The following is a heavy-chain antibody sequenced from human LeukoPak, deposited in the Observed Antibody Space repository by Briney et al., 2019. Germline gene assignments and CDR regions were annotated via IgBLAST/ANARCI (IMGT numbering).Heavy chain of an antibody. J-gene: IGHJ4*02. Sequence: GGSLRLSCAASGFTFSSYSMNWVRQAPGKGLEWVSSISSSSSYIYYADSVKGRFTVSRDNAKNSLYLQMNSLRAEDTAVYYCARGIAVAGTFDYWGQGTLVTVSS. CDR3: ARGIAVAGTFDY. V-gene: IGHV3-21*01. CDR1: GFTFSSYS. CDR2: ISSSSSYI. D-gene: IGHD6-19*01.